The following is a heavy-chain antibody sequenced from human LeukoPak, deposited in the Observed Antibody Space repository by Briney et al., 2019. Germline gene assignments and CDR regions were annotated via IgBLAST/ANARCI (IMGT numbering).Heavy chain of an antibody. V-gene: IGHV3-23*01. CDR2: ISGSGGST. J-gene: IGHJ4*02. CDR1: RFTFSSYA. CDR3: AKATYYYDSSGYDYFDS. D-gene: IGHD3-22*01. Sequence: QPGGSLRLSCAASRFTFSSYAMSWVRHAPQKGLEWVSAISGSGGSTYYANSLRGRVTISRDNSKNTLYLQMNSLRAEDTAVYYCAKATYYYDSSGYDYFDSWGQGTLVTVSS.